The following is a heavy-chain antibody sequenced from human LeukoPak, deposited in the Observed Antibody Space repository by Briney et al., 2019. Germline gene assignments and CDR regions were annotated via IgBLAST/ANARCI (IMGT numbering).Heavy chain of an antibody. D-gene: IGHD3-10*01. V-gene: IGHV4-61*02. Sequence: SQTLSLTCTVSGGSISSGSYYWSWIRQPAGKGLEWIGRIYTSGSTNYNPSLKSRVTISVDTSKNQFSLKLSSVTAADTAVYYCARSPPHSDYGSGSRFDYWGQGTLVTVSS. CDR3: ARSPPHSDYGSGSRFDY. CDR2: IYTSGST. CDR1: GGSISSGSYY. J-gene: IGHJ4*02.